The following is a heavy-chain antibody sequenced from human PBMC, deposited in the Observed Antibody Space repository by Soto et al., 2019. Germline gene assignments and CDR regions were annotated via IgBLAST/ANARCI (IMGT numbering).Heavy chain of an antibody. D-gene: IGHD3-10*01. CDR1: GFTFSSYS. J-gene: IGHJ3*02. Sequence: EVQLVESGGGLVKPGGSLRLSCAASGFTFSSYSMNWVRQAPGKGLEWVSSISSSSSYIYYADSVKGRFTISRDNAKNSRYLQMNGLRAEDTAVYYCGRGVGSAFDIWGQGTMVTVSS. V-gene: IGHV3-21*01. CDR2: ISSSSSYI. CDR3: GRGVGSAFDI.